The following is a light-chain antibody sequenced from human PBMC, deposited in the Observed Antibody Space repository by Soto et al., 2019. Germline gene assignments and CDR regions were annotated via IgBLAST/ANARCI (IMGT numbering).Light chain of an antibody. J-gene: IGLJ3*02. CDR3: SSYAGSNHLV. V-gene: IGLV2-8*01. Sequence: QSALTQPPSASGSPGQSVTISCTGTSSDVGGYNYVSWYQQHPGKAPKLMIYEVSKRPSGVPDRFSGSKSGNTASLTVSGLQSEDEPDYYFSSYAGSNHLVFGGGTKLTVL. CDR1: SSDVGGYNY. CDR2: EVS.